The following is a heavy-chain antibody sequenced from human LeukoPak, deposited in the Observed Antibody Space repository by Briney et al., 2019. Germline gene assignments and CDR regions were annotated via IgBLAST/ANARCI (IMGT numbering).Heavy chain of an antibody. Sequence: ASVTVSCKASVYTFTVYYMHWVRQAPGQGREWMGWINPNSGGTNYAQKFQGRGTMTRDTSISTAYMELSRLRSDDTAVYYCATLEYSSSSGHYYYYYMDVWGKGTTVTVSS. D-gene: IGHD6-6*01. J-gene: IGHJ6*03. V-gene: IGHV1-2*02. CDR3: ATLEYSSSSGHYYYYYMDV. CDR2: INPNSGGT. CDR1: VYTFTVYY.